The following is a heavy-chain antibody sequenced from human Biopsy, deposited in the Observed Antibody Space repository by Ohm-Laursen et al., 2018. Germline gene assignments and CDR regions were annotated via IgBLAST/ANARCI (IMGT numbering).Heavy chain of an antibody. D-gene: IGHD2/OR15-2a*01. V-gene: IGHV4-59*01. CDR1: GGSISSDY. CDR2: IYYSGGT. CDR3: ARATNSTGWPYYYFYGMDV. J-gene: IGHJ6*02. Sequence: PSQTLSLTCTVSGGSISSDYWSWIRQTPGKGLEWIGYIYYSGGTNYNPSLKSRVTISVGTSKNQFSLRLNSVTAADTAVYYCARATNSTGWPYYYFYGMDVWGQGTTVTVSS.